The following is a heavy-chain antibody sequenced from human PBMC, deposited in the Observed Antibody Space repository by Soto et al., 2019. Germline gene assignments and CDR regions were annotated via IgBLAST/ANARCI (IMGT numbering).Heavy chain of an antibody. V-gene: IGHV1-69*12. CDR3: ARDLLGLGYTYGDG. Sequence: QVQLVQSGAEVKKPGSSVKVSCKASGGTFSNFALISWVRQAPGQGLEWMGGIIPIDATVNYAQKFQGRITLTADESTTTAYMDLGSLSSEDTAVYYCARDLLGLGYTYGDGWGQGNTVNVSS. D-gene: IGHD5-12*01. J-gene: IGHJ6*01. CDR1: GGTFSNFA. CDR2: IIPIDATV.